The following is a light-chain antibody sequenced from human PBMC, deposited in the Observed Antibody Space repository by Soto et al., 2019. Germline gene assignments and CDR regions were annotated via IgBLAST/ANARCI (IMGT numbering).Light chain of an antibody. CDR1: QSVSSSY. J-gene: IGKJ1*01. CDR3: QHYGSLPTT. Sequence: EIVLTQSPGTLSLSPGERATLSCRASQSVSSSYLGWYQQKPGQAPRLVIFGASSRATGIPDRFSGSGSGTDFTLTISRLEPEDFAVYYCQHYGSLPTTFGQGTKVDIK. V-gene: IGKV3-20*01. CDR2: GAS.